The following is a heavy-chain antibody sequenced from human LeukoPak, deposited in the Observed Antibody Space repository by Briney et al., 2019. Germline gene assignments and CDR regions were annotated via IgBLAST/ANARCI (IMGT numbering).Heavy chain of an antibody. CDR2: IYYSGST. Sequence: SETLSLTCTVSGGSISSYYWRWIRQPPGKGLEWIGYIYYSGSTNYNPSLKSRVTISVDTSKNQFSLKLSSVTAADTAVYYCARGTATVAVYWGQGTLVTVSS. D-gene: IGHD4-23*01. CDR1: GGSISSYY. V-gene: IGHV4-59*01. J-gene: IGHJ4*02. CDR3: ARGTATVAVY.